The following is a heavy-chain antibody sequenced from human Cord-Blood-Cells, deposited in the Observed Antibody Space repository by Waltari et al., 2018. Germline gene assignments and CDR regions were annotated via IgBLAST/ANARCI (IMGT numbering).Heavy chain of an antibody. J-gene: IGHJ3*02. Sequence: QVQLQQWGAGLLKPSETLSLTCAVYGGSFSGYYWSWIRQPPGKGLEWIGEINHSGSTNYNPSRKSRVTISVDTSKNQFSLKLSSVTAADTAVYYCAATVMITFGGVPLHAFDIWGQGTMVTVSS. CDR1: GGSFSGYY. CDR3: AATVMITFGGVPLHAFDI. D-gene: IGHD3-16*01. V-gene: IGHV4-34*01. CDR2: INHSGST.